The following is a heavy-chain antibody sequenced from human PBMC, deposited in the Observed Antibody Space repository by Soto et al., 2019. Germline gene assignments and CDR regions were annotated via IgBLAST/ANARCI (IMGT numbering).Heavy chain of an antibody. V-gene: IGHV1-46*03. CDR2: INPGYGDT. Sequence: QVQLMQPGAEVMKPGASMTVSCKASGDTFSRHYVHWVRQAPGQGLEWMGRINPGYGDTTYSEECPGRVPMTRDTSTNTVYMALSSLRSDDTAVYYCATRVKGDFDVWGQGTTVVVS. CDR1: GDTFSRHY. CDR3: ATRVKGDFDV. J-gene: IGHJ6*01. D-gene: IGHD3-3*01.